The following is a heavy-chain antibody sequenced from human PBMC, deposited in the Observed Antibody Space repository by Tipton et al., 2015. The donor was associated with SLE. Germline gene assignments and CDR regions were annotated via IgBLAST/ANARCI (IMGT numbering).Heavy chain of an antibody. CDR3: ASSSSWYPFDY. Sequence: TLSLTCAVYGGSFSGYYWSWIRQPPGKGLEWIGYIYYSGSTNYNPSLKSRVTISVDTSKNQFSLKLSSVTAADTAVYYCASSSSWYPFDYWGQGTLVTVSS. D-gene: IGHD6-13*01. CDR1: GGSFSGYY. CDR2: IYYSGST. V-gene: IGHV4-59*01. J-gene: IGHJ4*02.